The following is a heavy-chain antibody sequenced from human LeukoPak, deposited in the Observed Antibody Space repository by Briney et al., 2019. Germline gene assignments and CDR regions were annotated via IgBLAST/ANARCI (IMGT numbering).Heavy chain of an antibody. CDR2: ISSSSSYI. CDR1: GFTFSSYS. CDR3: ARDEDGDYFDY. V-gene: IGHV3-21*01. J-gene: IGHJ4*02. D-gene: IGHD4-17*01. Sequence: GGSLRLSCAAAGFTFSSYSMNWVRQAPGKGLEWVSSISSSSSYIYYADSVKGRFTISRDNAKNSLYLQMNSLRAEDTAVYYCARDEDGDYFDYWGQGTLVTVSS.